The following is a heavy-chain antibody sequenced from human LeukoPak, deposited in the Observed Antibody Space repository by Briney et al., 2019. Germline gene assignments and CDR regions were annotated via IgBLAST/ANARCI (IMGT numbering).Heavy chain of an antibody. CDR1: GGSIHSDDSY. J-gene: IGHJ6*02. Sequence: SETLSLTCTVSGGSIHSDDSYWTCMRQTPGKGLEWIGYMYYSGSTYFNPSLKSRVSISEDTSKSQTSLKLTSVTAADTAVYYCARDKWVKAGSSWLHYAMDVWGQETTVIVSS. CDR2: MYYSGST. CDR3: ARDKWVKAGSSWLHYAMDV. V-gene: IGHV4-30-4*01. D-gene: IGHD6-13*01.